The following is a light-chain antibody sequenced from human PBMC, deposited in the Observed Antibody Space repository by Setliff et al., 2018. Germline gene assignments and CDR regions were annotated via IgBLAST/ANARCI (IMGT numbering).Light chain of an antibody. CDR3: CSYAGNSRDV. Sequence: SALTQPASVSGSPGQSITISCTGTSSDIGNYDLVSWYQHSPGEAPKLLIYEVSERPSGVSNRFSGSKSGNTASLTISGLQAEDGADYSCCSYAGNSRDVFGTGTKSPS. CDR1: SSDIGNYDL. J-gene: IGLJ1*01. CDR2: EVS. V-gene: IGLV2-23*02.